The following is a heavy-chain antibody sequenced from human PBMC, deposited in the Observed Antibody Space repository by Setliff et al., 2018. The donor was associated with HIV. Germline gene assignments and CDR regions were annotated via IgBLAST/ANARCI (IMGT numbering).Heavy chain of an antibody. J-gene: IGHJ4*02. CDR2: IYSSGST. CDR3: ARAYFGSGIYY. CDR1: GGSISSYY. D-gene: IGHD3-10*01. V-gene: IGHV4-4*09. Sequence: ETLSLTCTVSGGSISSYYWSWIRQPPGRGLEWLGHIYSSGSTNYNPSLKSRVTISVDTSKNQFSLKLYSVTAADTAVYYCARAYFGSGIYYWGQGTLVTVSS.